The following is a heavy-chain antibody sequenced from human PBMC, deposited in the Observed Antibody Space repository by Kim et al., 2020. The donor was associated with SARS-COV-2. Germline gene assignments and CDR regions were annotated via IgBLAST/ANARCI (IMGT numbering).Heavy chain of an antibody. D-gene: IGHD6-13*01. Sequence: GGSLRLSCAASGFTFNDAWMSWARQAPGKGLEWSGRIEREIDGETTDYAAPVRGRFTISRDDSKNTLYLQIDGLKTEETGVYYCTTVGGHRSSCLEFWGRGTLVTVSS. CDR1: GFTFNDAW. V-gene: IGHV3-15*04. J-gene: IGHJ4*02. CDR3: TTVGGHRSSCLEF. CDR2: IEREIDGETT.